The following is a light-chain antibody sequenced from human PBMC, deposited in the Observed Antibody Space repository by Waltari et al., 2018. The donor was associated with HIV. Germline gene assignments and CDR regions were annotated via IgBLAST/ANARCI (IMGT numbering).Light chain of an antibody. CDR3: SSYTSSSSPYVI. CDR1: SSDVGGYNY. CDR2: DVN. J-gene: IGLJ2*01. V-gene: IGLV2-14*01. Sequence: QSALTQPASVSGSPGQSITVSCTGTSSDVGGYNYVSWYQQHPGKAPKLLIYDVNKRPSGVSDRFSGSKSDNTASLTISGLQAEDEAHYYCSSYTSSSSPYVIFGGGTKLTVL.